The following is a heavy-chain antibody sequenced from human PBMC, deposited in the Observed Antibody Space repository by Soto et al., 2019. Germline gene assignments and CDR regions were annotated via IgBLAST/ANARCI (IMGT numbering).Heavy chain of an antibody. V-gene: IGHV4-34*01. CDR2: VSHSGNT. CDR3: ARAKFESTGWHQFDI. CDR1: GGSFTGHF. J-gene: IGHJ4*02. Sequence: SSETLSLTCTVSGGSFTGHFWSWVRQPPGKGLEWIGEVSHSGNTKYYPSLRSRVTLSVDSSKNQISLAPTSVTAADTAVYYCARAKFESTGWHQFDIWGQGTLVTVSS. D-gene: IGHD7-27*01.